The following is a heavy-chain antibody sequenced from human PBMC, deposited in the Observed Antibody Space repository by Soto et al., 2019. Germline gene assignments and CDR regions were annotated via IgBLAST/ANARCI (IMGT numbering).Heavy chain of an antibody. CDR3: ARGWTGGY. CDR1: GLTFSGYW. CDR2: VDSDGTST. J-gene: IGHJ4*02. Sequence: GGSLRLSCAASGLTFSGYWMHWVRQAPGKGLVWVSRVDSDGTSTAYADSVKGRFTISRDNAKNTLYLQMNSLRAEDTAVYYCARGWTGGYWGQGTLVTVSS. D-gene: IGHD2-15*01. V-gene: IGHV3-74*01.